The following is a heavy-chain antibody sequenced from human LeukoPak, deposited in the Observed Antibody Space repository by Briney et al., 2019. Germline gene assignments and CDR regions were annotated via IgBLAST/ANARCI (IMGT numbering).Heavy chain of an antibody. Sequence: SETLSLTCAVYGGSFSGYYWSWIRQPPGKGLEWIGEINHSGSTNYNPSLKSRVTISVDTSKNQFSLKLSSVTAADTAMYYCARLAVAAPFDYWGQGTLVTVSS. J-gene: IGHJ4*02. D-gene: IGHD6-19*01. V-gene: IGHV4-34*01. CDR2: INHSGST. CDR1: GGSFSGYY. CDR3: ARLAVAAPFDY.